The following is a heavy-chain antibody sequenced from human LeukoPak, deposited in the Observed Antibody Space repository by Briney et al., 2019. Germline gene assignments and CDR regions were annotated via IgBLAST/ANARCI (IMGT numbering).Heavy chain of an antibody. D-gene: IGHD1-26*01. V-gene: IGHV3-23*01. Sequence: GGSLRLSCAASGVSFSSYALSWVRKGPAPGLEWVSAISGSGGSTYYADSVKGRFTISRDNSKNTLYLQMNSLRAEDTAVYYCAKAYSGSLTQHWGQGTLVTVSS. CDR2: ISGSGGST. J-gene: IGHJ1*01. CDR3: AKAYSGSLTQH. CDR1: GVSFSSYA.